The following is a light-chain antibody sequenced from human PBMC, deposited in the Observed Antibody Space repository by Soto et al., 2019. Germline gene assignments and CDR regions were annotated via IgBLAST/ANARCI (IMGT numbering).Light chain of an antibody. J-gene: IGLJ2*01. CDR2: DVS. CDR3: CSYAGGYVV. Sequence: QSALTQPRSVSGSPGQSVTISCTGTSSDVGNYNFVSWYQNHPGKAPKLVIFDVSRRPSGVPDRFSGSKSGNTASLTISGLQAEDEADYYCCSYAGGYVVFGGGTQLTVL. V-gene: IGLV2-11*01. CDR1: SSDVGNYNF.